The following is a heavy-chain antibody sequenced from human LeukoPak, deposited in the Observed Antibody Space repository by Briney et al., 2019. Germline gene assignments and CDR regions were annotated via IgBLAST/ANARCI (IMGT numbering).Heavy chain of an antibody. Sequence: GGSLRLSCAASGFTFNSYEMNWVRQAPGKGLEWVSTFSGSGGSTYYAESVKGRFTISRDNSRDTLDLQVNSLRAEDTAVYYCAKHSHDLWSAVDYWGQGTLVTVSS. D-gene: IGHD3-3*01. CDR2: FSGSGGST. V-gene: IGHV3-23*01. CDR3: AKHSHDLWSAVDY. J-gene: IGHJ4*02. CDR1: GFTFNSYE.